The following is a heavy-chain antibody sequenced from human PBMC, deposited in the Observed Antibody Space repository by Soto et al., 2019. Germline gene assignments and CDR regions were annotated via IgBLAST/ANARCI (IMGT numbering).Heavy chain of an antibody. Sequence: QVQVVQSGAEVKKPGASVKVSCKASGYTFTFHGMHWVRQAPGQILEWMGWIDAGNGNTKYSQKFKDRVTITRGTSAGTASMELRSLRSEDTAVYYCATSGVPATIGYYFYYMDVWGKGTMVTVSS. D-gene: IGHD2-2*01. CDR3: ATSGVPATIGYYFYYMDV. CDR1: GYTFTFHG. CDR2: IDAGNGNT. J-gene: IGHJ6*03. V-gene: IGHV1-3*01.